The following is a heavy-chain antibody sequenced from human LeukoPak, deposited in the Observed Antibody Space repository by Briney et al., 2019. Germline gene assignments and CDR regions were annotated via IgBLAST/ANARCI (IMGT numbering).Heavy chain of an antibody. D-gene: IGHD6-6*01. J-gene: IGHJ5*02. CDR2: INHSGST. Sequence: PSETLSLTCAVYGGSFSGYYWSWIRQPPGKGLEWIGEINHSGSTNYNPSLKSRVTISVDTSKNQFSLKLSSVTAADTAVYYCARGQFDSGIAARPGWFDPRGQGTLVTVSS. CDR1: GGSFSGYY. CDR3: ARGQFDSGIAARPGWFDP. V-gene: IGHV4-34*01.